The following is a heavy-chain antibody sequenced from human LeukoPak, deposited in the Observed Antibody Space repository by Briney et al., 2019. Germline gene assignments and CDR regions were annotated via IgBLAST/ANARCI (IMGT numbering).Heavy chain of an antibody. J-gene: IGHJ4*02. Sequence: SQTLSLTCTVSGGSISSGSYYWSWIRQPAGKGLEWIGRIYTSGSTNYNPSLKSRVTMSVDTSKNQFSLKLSSVTAADTAVYYCARTGGNYVAKIDYWGQGTLVTVSS. CDR2: IYTSGST. CDR1: GGSISSGSYY. CDR3: ARTGGNYVAKIDY. D-gene: IGHD1-7*01. V-gene: IGHV4-61*02.